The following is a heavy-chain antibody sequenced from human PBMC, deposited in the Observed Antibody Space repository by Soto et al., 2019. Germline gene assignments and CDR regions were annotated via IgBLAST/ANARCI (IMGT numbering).Heavy chain of an antibody. CDR3: AGLGLGGFGDYYFDY. D-gene: IGHD3-10*01. J-gene: IGHJ4*02. Sequence: SETLSLTCTVSGGSISSSIYYWGWIRQPPGKGLEWIGNIHYSGNTYYNPSLRSRVIVSVDTSKNQFSLKLSSLTAADTAVYYCAGLGLGGFGDYYFDYWGQGTLVTVSS. V-gene: IGHV4-39*01. CDR1: GGSISSSIYY. CDR2: IHYSGNT.